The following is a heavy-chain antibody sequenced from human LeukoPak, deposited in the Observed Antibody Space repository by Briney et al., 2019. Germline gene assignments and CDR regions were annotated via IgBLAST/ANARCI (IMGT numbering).Heavy chain of an antibody. CDR1: GFTFDDYG. J-gene: IGHJ3*02. Sequence: GGSLRLSCAASGFTFDDYGMSWVRQAPGKGLEWVSGINWNGGSTGYADSVKGRFTISRDNAKNSLYLQMNSLRAEDTALYYCARVPRGSTTNAFDIWGQGTMVTVSS. CDR2: INWNGGST. CDR3: ARVPRGSTTNAFDI. V-gene: IGHV3-20*04. D-gene: IGHD2/OR15-2a*01.